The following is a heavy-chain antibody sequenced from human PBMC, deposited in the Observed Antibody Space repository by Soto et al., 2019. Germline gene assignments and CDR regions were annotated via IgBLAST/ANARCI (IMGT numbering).Heavy chain of an antibody. CDR1: GFTFSDYY. D-gene: IGHD4-17*01. J-gene: IGHJ4*02. CDR3: GRDLNRRATVVTPDH. Sequence: QVQLVESGGGLVKPGGSLRLSCAASGFTFSDYYMSWIRQAPGKGLECVSSISDSSSYTTYADSVKGRFTISRDNAEKLLYLQMNSRSADDPAVYYCGRDLNRRATVVTPDHWGQGTLVAVSS. CDR2: ISDSSSYT. V-gene: IGHV3-11*05.